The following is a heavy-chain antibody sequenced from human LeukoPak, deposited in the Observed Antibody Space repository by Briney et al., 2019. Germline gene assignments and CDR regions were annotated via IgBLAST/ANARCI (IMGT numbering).Heavy chain of an antibody. CDR3: AREATVVGATII. J-gene: IGHJ4*02. V-gene: IGHV4-4*07. D-gene: IGHD1-26*01. CDR2: ISTSGTT. Sequence: PSETPSLTCTVSGGSVTTYYWSWLRQSAGKGLEWIGHISTSGTTTYNPSLKSRVTMSVDTSKNQFSLKLTSVTAADTAVYYCAREATVVGATIIWGQGTLVTVSS. CDR1: GGSVTTYY.